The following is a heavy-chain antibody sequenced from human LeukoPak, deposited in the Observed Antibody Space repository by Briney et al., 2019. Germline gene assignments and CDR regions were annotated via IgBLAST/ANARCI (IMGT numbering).Heavy chain of an antibody. J-gene: IGHJ5*02. V-gene: IGHV1-46*01. D-gene: IGHD6-6*01. CDR1: GYTFTSYY. CDR3: AKDKVPGVAAPPGSWFDP. Sequence: SVSVSLSSSGYTFTSYYMNWECHRPGPGNGLKGIINLSGGSAYYAQTFQRRGPMTRYMSTSTVYMELISLRTEDTAVYYCAKDKVPGVAAPPGSWFDPWGQGTLVTVSS. CDR2: INLSGGSA.